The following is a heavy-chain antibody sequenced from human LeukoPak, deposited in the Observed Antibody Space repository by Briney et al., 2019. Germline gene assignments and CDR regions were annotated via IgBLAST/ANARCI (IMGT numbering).Heavy chain of an antibody. CDR3: ARTSSGGSCYLDY. CDR1: GFTFSDYY. D-gene: IGHD2-15*01. J-gene: IGHJ4*02. Sequence: GLSLRLSCAASGFTFSDYYMSWIRQAPGKGLEWVSYISSSGSTIYYADSVKGRFTISRDNAKNSLYLQMNSLRAEDTAVYYCARTSSGGSCYLDYWGQGTLVTVSS. V-gene: IGHV3-11*04. CDR2: ISSSGSTI.